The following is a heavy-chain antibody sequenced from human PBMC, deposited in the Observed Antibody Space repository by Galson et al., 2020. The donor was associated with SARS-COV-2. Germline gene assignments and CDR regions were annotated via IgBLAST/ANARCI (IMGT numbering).Heavy chain of an antibody. CDR3: ARDFEDHLHLRTLGF. V-gene: IGHV1-2*02. J-gene: IGHJ4*02. CDR2: IYHTSGGT. D-gene: IGHD3-16*01. Sequence: ASVKVPCKASAYTFTDNYIHWVRQAPGQGLEWMGWIYHTSGGTDYAQKFQGRVTMTIDASITTAYMELTRLTSDDTAVYYCARDFEDHLHLRTLGFWGQGARVSDCS. CDR1: AYTFTDNY.